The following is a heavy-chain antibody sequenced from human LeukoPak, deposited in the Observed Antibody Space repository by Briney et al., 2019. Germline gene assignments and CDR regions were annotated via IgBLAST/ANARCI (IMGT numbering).Heavy chain of an antibody. V-gene: IGHV1-2*02. D-gene: IGHD1-26*01. CDR2: AKPNSGDT. J-gene: IGHJ4*02. CDR1: GYTFMDYY. Sequence: ASVKVSCKASGYTFMDYYILWVRQAPRQGLEWMGWAKPNSGDTHFAQKFQGRVTMTRDTSLRTAYIQLSRLRSDDTAVYYCARGRRILVGDTNAGDFFDYWGQGTLVTVSS. CDR3: ARGRRILVGDTNAGDFFDY.